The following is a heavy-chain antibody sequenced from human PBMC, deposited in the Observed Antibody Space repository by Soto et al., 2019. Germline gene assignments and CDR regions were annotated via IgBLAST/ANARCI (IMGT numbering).Heavy chain of an antibody. D-gene: IGHD6-13*01. J-gene: IGHJ3*01. CDR2: ISAFNDYT. V-gene: IGHV1-18*01. CDR3: GRGRGVVIPAGTPDAFDV. CDR1: GYTFNKYG. Sequence: QAQLVQSGGEVKRPGASVKVSCKASGYTFNKYGFNWVRQAPGQGLEWMGRISAFNDYTNLAQKFQGRITLTTDASTNTAYMELQILRSDDTAMYYCGRGRGVVIPAGTPDAFDVWGQGTMVTVSS.